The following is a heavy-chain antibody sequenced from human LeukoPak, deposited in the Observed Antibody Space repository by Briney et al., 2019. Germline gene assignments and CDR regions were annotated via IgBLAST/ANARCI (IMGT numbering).Heavy chain of an antibody. V-gene: IGHV1-69*04. CDR3: ARDYGYGREYGEDYFDY. Sequence: SXXVSCKASGGTFSSYTISWVRQAPGQGLEWMGRIIPILGIANYAQKFQGRDTINAEKSKSTAYMELSSLRSEDTAVYYCARDYGYGREYGEDYFDYWGQGTLVTVSS. CDR2: IIPILGIA. J-gene: IGHJ4*02. D-gene: IGHD3-10*01. CDR1: GGTFSSYT.